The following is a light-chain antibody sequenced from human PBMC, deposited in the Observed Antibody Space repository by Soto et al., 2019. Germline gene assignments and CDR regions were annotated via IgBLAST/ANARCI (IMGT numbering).Light chain of an antibody. Sequence: SYELTQPPSVSVAPGQTATITCGGDNIGSRRVAWYQQKPGHAPVLVIYFGTDRPLGIPERFSGSNWGNRATLNSSTVEAGDEADYYCQVWDSRSDHVLFAGGTKVTVL. CDR2: FGT. CDR3: QVWDSRSDHVL. J-gene: IGLJ2*01. CDR1: NIGSRR. V-gene: IGLV3-21*04.